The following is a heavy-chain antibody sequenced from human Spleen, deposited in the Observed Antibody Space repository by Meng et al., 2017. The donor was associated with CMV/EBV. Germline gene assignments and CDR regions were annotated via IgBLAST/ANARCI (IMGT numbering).Heavy chain of an antibody. V-gene: IGHV1-2*02. Sequence: ASVKVSCKASGYTFTDYYIHWVRQAPGQGLEWMGWINPNSGGTNYAQKFQGRVTMTRDTSISPAYMDLSRLISNATAVYYCARSSPPPLIVVVPAAIHWFDPWGQGTLVTVSS. CDR3: ARSSPPPLIVVVPAAIHWFDP. J-gene: IGHJ5*02. CDR2: INPNSGGT. CDR1: GYTFTDYY. D-gene: IGHD2-2*01.